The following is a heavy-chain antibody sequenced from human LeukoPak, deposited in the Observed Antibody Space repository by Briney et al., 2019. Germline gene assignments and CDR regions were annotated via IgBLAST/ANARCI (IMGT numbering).Heavy chain of an antibody. D-gene: IGHD1-26*01. Sequence: VASVKVSCKASGYIFINHGIAWVRQAPGQGLEYMGWISAYNGNTDYAQKLQGRVTMTTDTPTSTAYMELRSLRSDDTAVYYCARWGGSPNDYWGQGTLVTVSS. V-gene: IGHV1-18*01. CDR2: ISAYNGNT. CDR3: ARWGGSPNDY. CDR1: GYIFINHG. J-gene: IGHJ4*02.